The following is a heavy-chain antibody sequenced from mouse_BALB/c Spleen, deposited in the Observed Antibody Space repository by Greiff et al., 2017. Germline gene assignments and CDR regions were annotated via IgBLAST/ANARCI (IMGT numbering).Heavy chain of an antibody. J-gene: IGHJ2*01. CDR3: TRRNYDGYYGYFDY. CDR2: IYPGSGST. Sequence: LQQPGSELVRPGASVKLSCKASGYTFTSYWMHWVKQRPGQGLEWIGNIYPGSGSTNYDEKFKSKATLTVDTSSSTAYMQLSSLTSEDSAVYYCTRRNYDGYYGYFDYWGQGTTLTVSS. V-gene: IGHV1S22*01. D-gene: IGHD2-3*01. CDR1: GYTFTSYW.